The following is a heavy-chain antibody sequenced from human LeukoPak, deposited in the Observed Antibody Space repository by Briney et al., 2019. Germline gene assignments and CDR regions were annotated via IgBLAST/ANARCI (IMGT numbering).Heavy chain of an antibody. Sequence: GGSLRLSCAASGFTFSSYGMHWVRQAPGKGPEWVAFIRYDGDNKYYADSVKGRFTISRDNSKNTLYLQMNSPRAEDTAVYYCAREHGSGTYYFDYWGQGTLVTVSS. CDR2: IRYDGDNK. CDR1: GFTFSSYG. CDR3: AREHGSGTYYFDY. V-gene: IGHV3-30*02. J-gene: IGHJ4*02. D-gene: IGHD3-10*01.